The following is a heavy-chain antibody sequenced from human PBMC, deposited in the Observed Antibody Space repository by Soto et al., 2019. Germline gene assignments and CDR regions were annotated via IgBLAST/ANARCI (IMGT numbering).Heavy chain of an antibody. D-gene: IGHD2-15*01. J-gene: IGHJ6*02. CDR2: ISSSGYI. Sequence: GGSLRLSCAVSGFNFNSYTINWVRQAPGKRLEWLSSISSSGYIFSTDSVRGRFTISRDNAKNSVYLQINSLRAEDTAVYFFARDCSGGSCYPGMDVWGQGTTVTVSS. CDR1: GFNFNSYT. CDR3: ARDCSGGSCYPGMDV. V-gene: IGHV3-21*01.